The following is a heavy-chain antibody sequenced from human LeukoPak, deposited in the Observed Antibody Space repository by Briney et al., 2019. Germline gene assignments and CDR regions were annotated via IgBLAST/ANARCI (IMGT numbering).Heavy chain of an antibody. Sequence: ASVKVSCKASGYTFTSYDINWVRQATGQGLEWMGWMNPNSGNTGYAQKFQGRVTMTRNTSISTAYMELSRLRSEDTAVYYCARGLRYFDWPYYNYYYYYMDVWGKGTTVTISS. D-gene: IGHD3-9*01. V-gene: IGHV1-8*01. J-gene: IGHJ6*03. CDR2: MNPNSGNT. CDR1: GYTFTSYD. CDR3: ARGLRYFDWPYYNYYYYYMDV.